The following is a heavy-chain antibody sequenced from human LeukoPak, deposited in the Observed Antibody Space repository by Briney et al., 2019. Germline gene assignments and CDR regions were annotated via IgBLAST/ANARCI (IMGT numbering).Heavy chain of an antibody. V-gene: IGHV3-21*01. J-gene: IGHJ3*02. CDR3: ARAYCGGDCLYDAFDI. Sequence: GGSLRLSCAASGFTFSSYSMNWVRQAPGKGLGWVSSISSSSSYIYYADSVKGRFTISRDNAKNSLYLQMNSLRAEDTAVYYCARAYCGGDCLYDAFDIWGQGTMVTVSS. D-gene: IGHD2-21*02. CDR1: GFTFSSYS. CDR2: ISSSSSYI.